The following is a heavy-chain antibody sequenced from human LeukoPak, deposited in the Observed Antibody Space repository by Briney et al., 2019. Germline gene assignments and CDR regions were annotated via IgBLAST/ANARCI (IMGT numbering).Heavy chain of an antibody. D-gene: IGHD4-11*01. V-gene: IGHV4-39*01. Sequence: SETLSLTCTVSGASISSSTFYWAWIRQPPGKGLEWIGSMSYIGITSYNPSLKSRATISVDTSKNQFSLMLSSVTATDTAVYYCTRLPLDYSLDHWGQGTPVSVSS. CDR3: TRLPLDYSLDH. CDR2: MSYIGIT. CDR1: GASISSSTFY. J-gene: IGHJ4*02.